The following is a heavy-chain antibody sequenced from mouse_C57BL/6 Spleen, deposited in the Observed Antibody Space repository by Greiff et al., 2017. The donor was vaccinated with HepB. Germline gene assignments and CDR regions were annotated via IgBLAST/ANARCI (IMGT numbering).Heavy chain of an antibody. D-gene: IGHD1-1*01. CDR3: APYYYGSSGFAY. V-gene: IGHV3-6*01. CDR1: GYSITSGYY. CDR2: ISYDGSN. Sequence: VQLKESGPGLVKPSQSLSLTCSVTGYSITSGYYWNWIRQFPGNKLEWMGYISYDGSNNYNPSLKNRISITRDTSKNQFFLKLNSVTTEDTATYYCAPYYYGSSGFAYWGQGTLVTVSA. J-gene: IGHJ3*01.